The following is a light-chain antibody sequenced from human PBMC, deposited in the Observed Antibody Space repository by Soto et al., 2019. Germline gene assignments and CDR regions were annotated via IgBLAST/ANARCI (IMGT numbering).Light chain of an antibody. V-gene: IGKV1-5*01. J-gene: IGKJ4*01. CDR2: DAS. CDR3: QPSNSYSLN. Sequence: QMSQAACSVAAAGVDIVTMTFRSSQSISSWLAWYQQTPGKAPKLLIYDASSLESGVPSRFSGSGSGTEFPLTICSLQPDNPATPHCQPSNSYSLNCRGGTQRDIK. CDR1: QSISSW.